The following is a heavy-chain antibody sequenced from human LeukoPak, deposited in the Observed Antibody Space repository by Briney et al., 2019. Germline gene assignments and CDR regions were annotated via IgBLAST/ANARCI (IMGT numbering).Heavy chain of an antibody. CDR1: GFTVSNNY. Sequence: PGGSLRLSCAASGFTVSNNYMRWVRQAPGKGLEWVSLIYSGGATSYADAVKGRFTISRDGSKNTLYLQMNSLRAEDTAVYYCARDPPAVAANTYGWGQGTLVTVSS. J-gene: IGHJ4*02. CDR2: IYSGGAT. V-gene: IGHV3-66*01. CDR3: ARDPPAVAANTYG. D-gene: IGHD6-6*01.